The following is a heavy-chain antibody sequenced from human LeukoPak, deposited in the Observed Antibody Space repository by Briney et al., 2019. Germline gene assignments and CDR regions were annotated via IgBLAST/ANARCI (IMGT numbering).Heavy chain of an antibody. J-gene: IGHJ4*02. D-gene: IGHD1-26*01. CDR2: LIENGATT. CDR3: VKDYQVGNSPAFGDY. V-gene: IGHV3-23*01. CDR1: GFTFSSHA. Sequence: GGSLRLSCAASGFTFSSHAMSWVRRAPGKGLEWVSGLIENGATTYYADSVKGQFTISRDNSRNTMYLQMNSLRVEDTAVYYCVKDYQVGNSPAFGDYWGQGTLVTISS.